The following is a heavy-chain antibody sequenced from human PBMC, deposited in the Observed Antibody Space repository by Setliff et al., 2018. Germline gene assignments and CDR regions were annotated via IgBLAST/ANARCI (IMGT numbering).Heavy chain of an antibody. V-gene: IGHV1-46*01. D-gene: IGHD3-22*01. CDR3: ARDPFRNYDTAPVWFDP. Sequence: ASVKVSCKTSGYTFTGYYMHWVRQAPGQGLEWMGIIDPSGDYTNYAQKFQGRVTMTRDTSTTTVYMELSSLRSDDTAVYYCARDPFRNYDTAPVWFDPWGQGTLVTVSS. CDR1: GYTFTGYY. J-gene: IGHJ5*02. CDR2: IDPSGDYT.